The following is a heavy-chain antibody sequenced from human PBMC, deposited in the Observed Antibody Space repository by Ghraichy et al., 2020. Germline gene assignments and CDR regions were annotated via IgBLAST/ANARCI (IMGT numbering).Heavy chain of an antibody. J-gene: IGHJ4*02. CDR2: INHSGST. CDR3: ALIQEDGTGTTGY. Sequence: SETLSLTCAVYGGSFSGYYWSWIRQPPGKGLEWIGEINHSGSTNYNPSLKSRVTISVDTSKNQFSLKLSSVTAADTAVYYCALIQEDGTGTTGYWGQGTLVTVSS. V-gene: IGHV4-34*01. CDR1: GGSFSGYY. D-gene: IGHD1-7*01.